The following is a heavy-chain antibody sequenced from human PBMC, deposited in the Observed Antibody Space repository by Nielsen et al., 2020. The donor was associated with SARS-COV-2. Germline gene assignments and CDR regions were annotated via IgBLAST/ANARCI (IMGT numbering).Heavy chain of an antibody. CDR1: GFTFSSYA. D-gene: IGHD6-19*01. Sequence: GESLKISCAASGFTFSSYAMSWIRQAPGKGLEWVAVIWYDGSNKYYADSVKGRFTISRDNSKNTLYLQMNSLRAEDTAVYYCAKVMGIAVAGLAFDIWGQGTMVTVSS. CDR2: IWYDGSNK. J-gene: IGHJ3*02. CDR3: AKVMGIAVAGLAFDI. V-gene: IGHV3-33*06.